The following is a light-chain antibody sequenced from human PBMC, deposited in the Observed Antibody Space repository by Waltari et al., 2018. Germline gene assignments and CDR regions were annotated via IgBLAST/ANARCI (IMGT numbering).Light chain of an antibody. CDR2: KAS. J-gene: IGKJ2*01. CDR1: QSISSW. V-gene: IGKV1-5*03. CDR3: QQYNSYPGT. Sequence: DIQMTQSPSTLSASVGDRVTLTCRASQSISSWLAWYQQKQGKAPKLLIYKASSLESGVPSRFSGSGSGTEFTLTISSLQPDDFATYYCQQYNSYPGTFGQGTKLEIK.